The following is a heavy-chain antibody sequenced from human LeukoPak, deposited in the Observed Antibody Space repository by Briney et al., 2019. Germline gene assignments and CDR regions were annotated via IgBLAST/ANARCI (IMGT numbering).Heavy chain of an antibody. D-gene: IGHD4-23*01. Sequence: ASVKVSCKASGGTFSSYAISWVRQAPGQGLEWMGGIIPIFGTANYAQEFQGRVTITADESTSTAYMELSSLRSEDTAVYYCARDSDYGGISWGQGTLVTVSS. CDR3: ARDSDYGGIS. V-gene: IGHV1-69*01. CDR1: GGTFSSYA. J-gene: IGHJ5*02. CDR2: IIPIFGTA.